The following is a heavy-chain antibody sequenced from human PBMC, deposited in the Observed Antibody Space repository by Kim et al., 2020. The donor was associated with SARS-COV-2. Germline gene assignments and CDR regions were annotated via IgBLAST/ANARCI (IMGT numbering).Heavy chain of an antibody. CDR2: ISAYNGNT. Sequence: ASVKVSCKASGYTFTSYGISWVRQAPGQGLEWMGWISAYNGNTNYAQKLQGRVTMTTDTSTSTAYMELRSLRSDDTAGYYCARVMVFGVVIKYYFDYWGQGTLVTVSS. J-gene: IGHJ4*02. CDR1: GYTFTSYG. CDR3: ARVMVFGVVIKYYFDY. V-gene: IGHV1-18*01. D-gene: IGHD3-3*01.